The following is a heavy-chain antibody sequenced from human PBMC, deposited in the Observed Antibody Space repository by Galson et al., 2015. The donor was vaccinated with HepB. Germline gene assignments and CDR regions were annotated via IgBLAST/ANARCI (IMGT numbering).Heavy chain of an antibody. Sequence: SLRLSCAASGFTFRSHAMTWVRQAPGKGLEWVSSISGSGDSTFYADSVKGRFAISRDNSKNTLYLHINSLRGEDTALYFCAKVGHVVVDYSYYFGMDVWGQGTTVTVSS. V-gene: IGHV3-23*01. CDR1: GFTFRSHA. J-gene: IGHJ6*02. CDR3: AKVGHVVVDYSYYFGMDV. D-gene: IGHD2-15*01. CDR2: ISGSGDST.